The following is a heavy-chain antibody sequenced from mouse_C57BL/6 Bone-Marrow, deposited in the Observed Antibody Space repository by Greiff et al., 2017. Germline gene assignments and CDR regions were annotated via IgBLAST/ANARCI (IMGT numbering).Heavy chain of an antibody. Sequence: VQLQQSGAELVRPGTSVKMSCKASGYTFTNYWIGWAKQRPGHGLEWIGDIYPGGGYTNYNEKFKGKATLTADKSSSTAYMQFSSLTSEDSAIYYCARSGKEYYDAMDYWGQGTSVTVSS. V-gene: IGHV1-63*01. CDR2: IYPGGGYT. CDR1: GYTFTNYW. J-gene: IGHJ4*01. CDR3: ARSGKEYYDAMDY. D-gene: IGHD2-1*01.